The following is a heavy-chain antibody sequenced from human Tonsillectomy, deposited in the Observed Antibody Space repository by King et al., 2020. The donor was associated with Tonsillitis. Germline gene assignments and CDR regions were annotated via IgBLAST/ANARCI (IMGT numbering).Heavy chain of an antibody. Sequence: QLQESGPGLVKPSETLSLTCTVSGGSIRSFYWSWIRQPPGKGLEWIGHFYYSGNTNYNPSIKSRVPISVDTSKNQFSLRLASVSAADTAVYYCARGSTMIRGVMYAFDIWGQGTMVTVSS. CDR3: ARGSTMIRGVMYAFDI. V-gene: IGHV4-59*01. CDR2: FYYSGNT. D-gene: IGHD3-10*01. J-gene: IGHJ3*02. CDR1: GGSIRSFY.